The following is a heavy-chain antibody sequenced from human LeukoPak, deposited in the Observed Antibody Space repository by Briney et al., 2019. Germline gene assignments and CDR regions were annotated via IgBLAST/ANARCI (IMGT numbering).Heavy chain of an antibody. CDR1: GGSISSYY. CDR2: IYYSGST. D-gene: IGHD5-18*01. J-gene: IGHJ4*02. CDR3: ARHQMRYSYGTLFDY. V-gene: IGHV4-59*08. Sequence: SETLSLTCTVSGGSISSYYWSWIRQPPGKGLEWIGFIYYSGSTYYNPSLKSRVTISVDTSKNQFSLRLSSVTAADTAEYFCARHQMRYSYGTLFDYWGQGTLITVSS.